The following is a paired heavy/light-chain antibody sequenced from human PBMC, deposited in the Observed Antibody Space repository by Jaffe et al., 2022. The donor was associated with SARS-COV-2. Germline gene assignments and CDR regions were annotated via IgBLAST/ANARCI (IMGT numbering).Light chain of an antibody. J-gene: IGKJ4*01. Sequence: DIQMTQSPSTLSASVGDRVTITCRASQSISSWLAWYQQKPGKAPKLLIYKASSLESGVPSRFSGSGSGTEFTLTISSLQPDDFATYYCQQYDTYPLTFGGGTKVEIK. V-gene: IGKV1-5*03. CDR2: KAS. CDR1: QSISSW. CDR3: QQYDTYPLT.
Heavy chain of an antibody. CDR2: INIDNGNA. V-gene: IGHV1-3*04. Sequence: QVQLVQSGAEVKVPGASVKVSCKASGYTFTAYDIHWVRQAPGQRLEWMGWINIDNGNAKYSQNFQGRVTITRDTSATTAYMELSSLRSEDTAVYYCARAPYRSGLLGGYWGQGTLVTVSS. CDR3: ARAPYRSGLLGGY. CDR1: GYTFTAYD. J-gene: IGHJ4*02. D-gene: IGHD6-19*01.